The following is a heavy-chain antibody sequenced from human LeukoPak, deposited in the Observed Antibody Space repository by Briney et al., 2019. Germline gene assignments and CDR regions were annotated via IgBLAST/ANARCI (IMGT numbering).Heavy chain of an antibody. Sequence: SVKVSCKASGGTFSSYAISWVRQAPGQGLEWMGGIIPIFGTANYAQKLQGRVTITADESTSTAYMELSSLRSEDTAVYYCARNLHKAQYCSGGSCYSMLPYYYYGMDVWGQGTTVTVSS. CDR2: IIPIFGTA. D-gene: IGHD2-15*01. CDR1: GGTFSSYA. J-gene: IGHJ6*02. CDR3: ARNLHKAQYCSGGSCYSMLPYYYYGMDV. V-gene: IGHV1-69*13.